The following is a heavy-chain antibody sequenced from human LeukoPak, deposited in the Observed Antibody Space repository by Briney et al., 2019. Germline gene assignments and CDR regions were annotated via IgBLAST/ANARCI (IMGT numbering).Heavy chain of an antibody. J-gene: IGHJ4*02. Sequence: GGSLRLSCAASGFTFSIFEMNWVRQAPGKGLEWVSYINSGGSIIYYADSVKGRFTISRDNAKNSLYLQLNSLRAEDTALYYCAREGTNWPNEIDCWGQGTLVTVSS. CDR2: INSGGSII. V-gene: IGHV3-48*03. D-gene: IGHD1-1*01. CDR1: GFTFSIFE. CDR3: AREGTNWPNEIDC.